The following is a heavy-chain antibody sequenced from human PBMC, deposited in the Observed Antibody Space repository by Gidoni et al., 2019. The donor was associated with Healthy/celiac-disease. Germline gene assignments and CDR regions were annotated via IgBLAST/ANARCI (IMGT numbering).Heavy chain of an antibody. CDR1: GFTFSSYG. CDR2: IWYDGSKK. CDR3: VPYYFDY. J-gene: IGHJ4*02. Sequence: QVQRVESGGGVVQHGRLLRLSCAASGFTFSSYGMHWVRQALGKGLALVAGIWYDGSKKYYSDSVEVRFTISRDNSKKTLYLQINSLRAEDTAVYYCVPYYFDYWGQGPLVTVSS. V-gene: IGHV3-33*01.